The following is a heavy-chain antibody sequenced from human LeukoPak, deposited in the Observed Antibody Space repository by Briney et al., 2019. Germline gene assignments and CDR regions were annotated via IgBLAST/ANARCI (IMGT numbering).Heavy chain of an antibody. V-gene: IGHV1-2*02. J-gene: IGHJ1*01. CDR3: ARGDNAENFHH. Sequence: ASVKVSCKASGYTFTGYYMHWVRQAPGQGLEWMGWINPNSGGTNYAQNFQGRVTMARDTSISTAYMELSRLRSDDTAVYYCARGDNAENFHHWGQGTLVTVSS. CDR2: INPNSGGT. D-gene: IGHD3-16*01. CDR1: GYTFTGYY.